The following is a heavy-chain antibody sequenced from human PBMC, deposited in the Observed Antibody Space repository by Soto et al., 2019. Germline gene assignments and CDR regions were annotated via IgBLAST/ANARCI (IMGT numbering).Heavy chain of an antibody. CDR2: IIPRSATS. V-gene: IGHV1-69*13. Sequence: EASVKVSCKASGDTFSTYTITWMRQAPGQGLEWMGGIIPRSATSNYAQKFQGRVTITADESTSTAYMELSSLRSEDTAVYYCARARNLRFLEWLFSWFDPWGQGTLVTVSS. CDR1: GDTFSTYT. CDR3: ARARNLRFLEWLFSWFDP. J-gene: IGHJ5*02. D-gene: IGHD3-3*01.